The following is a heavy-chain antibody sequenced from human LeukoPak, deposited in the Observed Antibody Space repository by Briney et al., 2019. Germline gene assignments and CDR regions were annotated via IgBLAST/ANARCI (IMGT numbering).Heavy chain of an antibody. CDR2: INPNGGST. J-gene: IGHJ4*02. Sequence: ASVKVSCKASGYTFTNYYMHWVRQAPGQGLEWMGIINPNGGSTSYAQKFQGRVTMTRDTSTSTVYMDLSSLRSEDTAEYYCARAPRPPWDDSSGLDYWGQGTLVTVSS. D-gene: IGHD3-22*01. CDR1: GYTFTNYY. V-gene: IGHV1-46*01. CDR3: ARAPRPPWDDSSGLDY.